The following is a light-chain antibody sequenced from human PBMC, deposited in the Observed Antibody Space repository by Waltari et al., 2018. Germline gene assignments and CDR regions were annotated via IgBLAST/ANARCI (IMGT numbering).Light chain of an antibody. J-gene: IGKJ1*01. CDR2: GAS. CDR1: ESISSN. Sequence: EIVMTQSPATLSGSPGERDTLSCRASESISSNLAWYQQKPGQAPRLLIYGASTRATGIPARFSGSGSGTEFTFTISSLQSEDFAVYYCQQYNNWPPWTFGQGTKVEIK. V-gene: IGKV3-15*01. CDR3: QQYNNWPPWT.